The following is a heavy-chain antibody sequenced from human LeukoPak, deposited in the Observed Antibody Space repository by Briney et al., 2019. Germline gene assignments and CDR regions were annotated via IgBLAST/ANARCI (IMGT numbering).Heavy chain of an antibody. Sequence: SETLSLTCTVSGGSISSSSYYWGWIRQPPGKGLEWIGSIYYSGSTYYNPSLKSRVTISVDTSKNQFSLKLSSVTAADTAVYYCARVGSTIFGVVTPYYFDYWGQGTLVTVSS. CDR3: ARVGSTIFGVVTPYYFDY. CDR1: GGSISSSSYY. CDR2: IYYSGST. V-gene: IGHV4-39*07. J-gene: IGHJ4*02. D-gene: IGHD3-3*01.